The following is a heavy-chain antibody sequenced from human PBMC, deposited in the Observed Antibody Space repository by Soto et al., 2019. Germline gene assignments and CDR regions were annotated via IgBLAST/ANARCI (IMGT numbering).Heavy chain of an antibody. V-gene: IGHV3-64*01. CDR3: ARRARPDFYYMDV. D-gene: IGHD6-6*01. Sequence: EVQLAESGGGLAQPGGSLRLSCAASGFTLSGYAMDWVRQAPGKGLAYVSRISSNGVGTYYANSVQGRFTIPRDNSKNTVYLKMGRLRPEDMAVYYCARRARPDFYYMDVWGKGNTVTVSS. J-gene: IGHJ6*03. CDR2: ISSNGVGT. CDR1: GFTLSGYA.